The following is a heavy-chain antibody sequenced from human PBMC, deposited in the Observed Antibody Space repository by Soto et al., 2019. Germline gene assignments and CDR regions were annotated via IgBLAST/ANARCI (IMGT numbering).Heavy chain of an antibody. CDR3: ARDSSGYYARVDY. Sequence: PGGSLRLSCAASRFTFSDYAIHWFRQAPGKGLEWVAVISYDGNDKYYADSVKGRFTISRDNSKNTLYLQMNSLGAEDTAVYYCARDSSGYYARVDYWGQGTVVTVSS. CDR1: RFTFSDYA. J-gene: IGHJ4*02. V-gene: IGHV3-30-3*01. D-gene: IGHD3-22*01. CDR2: ISYDGNDK.